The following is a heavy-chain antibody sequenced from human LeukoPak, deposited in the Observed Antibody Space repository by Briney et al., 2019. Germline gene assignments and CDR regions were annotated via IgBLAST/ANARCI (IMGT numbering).Heavy chain of an antibody. J-gene: IGHJ4*02. V-gene: IGHV4-39*01. Sequence: SETLSLTCTVSGGSISSGDYYWGWLRQPPGKGLEWIGSIYYSGSTYYNPSLKSRVTISVDTSKNQFSLKLSSVTAADTAVYYCARGAAAGRLRVDYWGQGTLVTVSS. CDR3: ARGAAAGRLRVDY. CDR2: IYYSGST. D-gene: IGHD6-13*01. CDR1: GGSISSGDYY.